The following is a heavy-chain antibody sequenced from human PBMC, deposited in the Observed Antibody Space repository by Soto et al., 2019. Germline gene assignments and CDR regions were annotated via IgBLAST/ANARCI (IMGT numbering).Heavy chain of an antibody. CDR3: ARDVYYDGSGYVSWPPIYYNGMDV. V-gene: IGHV1-46*01. CDR2: IDPSGGST. J-gene: IGHJ6*02. Sequence: ASVKVSYKASGYTFTSYYMHWVRQAPGQGLAWMGIIDPSGGSTNYAQKFQGRVILTRDTSTSTVYMELGSLRSEDTAEYYRARDVYYDGSGYVSWPPIYYNGMDVWGQGTTVTVSS. CDR1: GYTFTSYY. D-gene: IGHD3-22*01.